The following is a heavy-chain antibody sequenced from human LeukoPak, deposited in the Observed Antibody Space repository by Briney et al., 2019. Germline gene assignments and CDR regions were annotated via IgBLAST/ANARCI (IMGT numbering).Heavy chain of an antibody. CDR3: AKDIIRYPYAMDV. Sequence: GGSLRLSCAASGFTFSNYWMSWVRQAPGKGLEWVANIKFDGSDKFYVDSVKGRFTISRDNAKNSLYLQMSSLRAEDTAIYYCAKDIIRYPYAMDVWGQGTTVTVSS. V-gene: IGHV3-7*03. J-gene: IGHJ6*02. D-gene: IGHD3-16*01. CDR1: GFTFSNYW. CDR2: IKFDGSDK.